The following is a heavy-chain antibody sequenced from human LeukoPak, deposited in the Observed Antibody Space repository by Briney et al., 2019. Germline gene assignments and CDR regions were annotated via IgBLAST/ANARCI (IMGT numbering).Heavy chain of an antibody. D-gene: IGHD2-2*01. V-gene: IGHV4-30-2*01. CDR2: IYHSGST. CDR1: GGSISSGGYY. J-gene: IGHJ4*02. CDR3: AVGVVPAAMDGMIDY. Sequence: SETLSLTCTVSGGSISSGGYYWSWIRQPPGKGLEWIGYIYHSGSTYYNPSLKSRVTISVDRSKNQFPLKLSSVTAADTAVYYCAVGVVPAAMDGMIDYWGQGTLVTVSS.